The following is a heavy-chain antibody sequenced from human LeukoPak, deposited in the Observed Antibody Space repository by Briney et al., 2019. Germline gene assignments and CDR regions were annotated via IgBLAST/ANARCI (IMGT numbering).Heavy chain of an antibody. CDR1: DDSIRTNSYY. Sequence: PSETLTLARSVSDDSIRTNSYYWGWIRQPPGKGLEWVGSLHFSGTPYYSPSLSSRVAVSRDTSNNQFSLTLKSVTATDTAVYFCTRGGDAHKLGNFWGPGILVTVSS. CDR2: LHFSGTP. J-gene: IGHJ4*02. D-gene: IGHD2-21*01. CDR3: TRGGDAHKLGNF. V-gene: IGHV4-39*03.